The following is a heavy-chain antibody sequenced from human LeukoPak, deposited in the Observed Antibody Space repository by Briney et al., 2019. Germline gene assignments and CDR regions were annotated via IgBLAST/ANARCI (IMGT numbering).Heavy chain of an antibody. CDR3: ARELWFVNAPGSWLDP. D-gene: IGHD3-10*01. J-gene: IGHJ5*02. Sequence: SETLPLTCTVSGGSISSRSYYWGWIRQPPGKGLEWIANIYYSGDTYYNPSLKSRVTISVDRSRNQFSLRLTSVTAADTAVYYCARELWFVNAPGSWLDPWGPGTLVAVSS. CDR2: IYYSGDT. V-gene: IGHV4-39*07. CDR1: GGSISSRSYY.